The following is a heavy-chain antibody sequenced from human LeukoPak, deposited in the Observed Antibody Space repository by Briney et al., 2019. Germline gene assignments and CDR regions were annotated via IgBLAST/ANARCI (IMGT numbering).Heavy chain of an antibody. CDR2: ISSDGSST. D-gene: IGHD5-18*01. CDR1: GFTFSSYW. Sequence: PGGSLRLSCAASGFTFSSYWMHWVRQAPGKGLVWVSRISSDGSSTIYADSVKGRFTISRDNAKNTLYLQMNSLRAEDTAVYYCARGGGYSYGFFDYWGQGTLVTVSS. CDR3: ARGGGYSYGFFDY. V-gene: IGHV3-74*01. J-gene: IGHJ4*02.